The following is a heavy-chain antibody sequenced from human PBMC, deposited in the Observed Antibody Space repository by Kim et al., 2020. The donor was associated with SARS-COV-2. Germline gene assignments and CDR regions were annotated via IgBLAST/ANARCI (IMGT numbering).Heavy chain of an antibody. Sequence: ASVKVSCKVSGYTLSELSIHWVRQAPGKGLEWMGGFDPENGETIYAQKFQGRVTMTEDTSTDTAYMELSGLRSEDTAVYYCATWSSTVTNHDAFDIWGQGTMVTVSS. CDR3: ATWSSTVTNHDAFDI. CDR2: FDPENGET. D-gene: IGHD4-17*01. J-gene: IGHJ3*02. V-gene: IGHV1-24*01. CDR1: GYTLSELS.